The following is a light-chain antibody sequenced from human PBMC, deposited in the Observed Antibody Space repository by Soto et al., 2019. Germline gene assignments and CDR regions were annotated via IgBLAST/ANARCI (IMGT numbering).Light chain of an antibody. V-gene: IGKV1-9*01. CDR2: VAS. J-gene: IGKJ4*01. CDR3: KQLNSYPRVT. CDR1: QGISSY. Sequence: DIQLTQSPSFLSASVGDRVTITCRASQGISSYLAWYQQKPGKAPKLMIYVASTLQSGVPSRFSCSGSWTGVTLTISSLQPEDVATYYCKQLNSYPRVTFGGGTKVEIK.